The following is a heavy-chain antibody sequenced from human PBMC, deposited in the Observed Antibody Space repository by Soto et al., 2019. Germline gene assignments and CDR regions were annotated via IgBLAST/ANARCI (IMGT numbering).Heavy chain of an antibody. V-gene: IGHV3-15*07. CDR2: IKSTTDGGTI. D-gene: IGHD3-10*01. Sequence: VQLVASGGGLVKPGGSLRLSCAASGFSFSNAWMIWVRQAPGKGLECVGRIKSTTDGGTIDYAAPVQGRFTISRDDSNNTLYLQMNSLRNEDTAVYYCATYGSWSSLLRYLGQGTLVTVSS. CDR3: ATYGSWSSLLRY. CDR1: GFSFSNAW. J-gene: IGHJ4*02.